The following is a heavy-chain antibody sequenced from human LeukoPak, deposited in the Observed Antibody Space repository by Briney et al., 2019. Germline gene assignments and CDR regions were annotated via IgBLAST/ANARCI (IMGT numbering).Heavy chain of an antibody. CDR2: ISWNSGSI. CDR3: AKEGFYGSGSHNWFDP. D-gene: IGHD3-10*01. V-gene: IGHV3-9*01. CDR1: GFTFSSYA. Sequence: PGGSLRLSCAASGFTFSSYAMHWVRQAPGKGLEWVSGISWNSGSIGYADSVKGRFTISRDNAKNSLYLQMNSLRAEDTALYYCAKEGFYGSGSHNWFDPWGQGTLVTVSS. J-gene: IGHJ5*02.